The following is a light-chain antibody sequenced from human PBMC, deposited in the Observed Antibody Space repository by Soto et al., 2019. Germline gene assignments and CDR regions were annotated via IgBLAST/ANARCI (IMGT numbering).Light chain of an antibody. CDR2: EGS. V-gene: IGLV2-23*01. CDR1: SSDVGSYNL. CDR3: CSYAGSSTYV. J-gene: IGLJ1*01. Sequence: QPVLTQPASVSGSPGQSITISCTGTSSDVGSYNLVSWYQQHPGKAPKLMIYEGSKRPSGVSNRFSGSKSGNTASLTISGLQAEDEADYYCCSYAGSSTYVFGTGTKVTVL.